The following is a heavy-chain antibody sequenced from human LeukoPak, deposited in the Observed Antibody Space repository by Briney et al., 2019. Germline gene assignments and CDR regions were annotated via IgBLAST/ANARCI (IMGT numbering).Heavy chain of an antibody. D-gene: IGHD3-22*01. CDR2: IFHSGST. CDR1: GGSISSYY. Sequence: SETLSLTCTVSGGSISSYYWGWIRQPPGKGLEWIGSIFHSGSTYYNPSLKSRVTISVDTSKNQFSLNLRSVTAADTAVYYCARANYYDTSGYSRGAFDIWGQGTMVTVSS. V-gene: IGHV4-38-2*02. CDR3: ARANYYDTSGYSRGAFDI. J-gene: IGHJ3*02.